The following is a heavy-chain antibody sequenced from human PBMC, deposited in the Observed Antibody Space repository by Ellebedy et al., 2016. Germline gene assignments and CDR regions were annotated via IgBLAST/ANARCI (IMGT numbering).Heavy chain of an antibody. CDR3: RYGHYSNV. CDR1: GFTFSDFF. Sequence: GGSLRLXXAASGFTFSDFFMSWVRRAPGKGLEWVSTISGGGDSRYFADSVKGRFTISRDNSKNTLYLQMDSLRAEDTAVYYCRYGHYSNVWGQGTLVTVS. J-gene: IGHJ4*02. CDR2: ISGGGDSR. V-gene: IGHV3-23*01. D-gene: IGHD5-18*01.